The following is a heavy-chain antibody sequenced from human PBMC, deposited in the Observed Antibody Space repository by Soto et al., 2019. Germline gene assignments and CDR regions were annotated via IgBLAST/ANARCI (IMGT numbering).Heavy chain of an antibody. CDR1: GGTFSSYA. Sequence: QVQLVQSGAEVKKPGSSVKVSCKASGGTFSSYAISWVRQAPGQGLEWMGGIIPISGTANYAQKFQGRVTITADESTSTAYMELNSLRSEDTAVYYCARSQGSSTSLEIYYYYYYGIDVWGQGTTVTVSS. D-gene: IGHD2-2*01. CDR3: ARSQGSSTSLEIYYYYYYGIDV. CDR2: IIPISGTA. J-gene: IGHJ6*02. V-gene: IGHV1-69*01.